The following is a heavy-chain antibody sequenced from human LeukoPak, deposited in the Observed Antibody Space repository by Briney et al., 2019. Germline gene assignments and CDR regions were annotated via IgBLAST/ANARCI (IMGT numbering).Heavy chain of an antibody. CDR3: ASRIATAGSVDY. CDR2: IYSSGST. Sequence: GGSLRLSCAASGFTVSSNYMSWVRQAPGKGLEWVSVIYSSGSTYYADSVKGRFTIPRDNSKNTLHLQMNTLRAEDTAVYYCASRIATAGSVDYWGQGTLVTVSS. D-gene: IGHD6-13*01. V-gene: IGHV3-53*01. J-gene: IGHJ4*02. CDR1: GFTVSSNY.